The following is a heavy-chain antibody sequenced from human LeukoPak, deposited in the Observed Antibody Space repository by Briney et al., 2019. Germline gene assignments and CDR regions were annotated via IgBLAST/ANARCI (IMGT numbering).Heavy chain of an antibody. Sequence: GGSLRLSCAASGFTFSSYWMSWVRQAPGKGLEWVANIKQVGSEKYYVDSVKGRFTISRDNAKNSLYLQMNSLRAEDTAVYYCARENTYYGSGSSFDYWGQGTLVTVSS. CDR1: GFTFSSYW. CDR3: ARENTYYGSGSSFDY. D-gene: IGHD3-10*01. J-gene: IGHJ4*02. CDR2: IKQVGSEK. V-gene: IGHV3-7*01.